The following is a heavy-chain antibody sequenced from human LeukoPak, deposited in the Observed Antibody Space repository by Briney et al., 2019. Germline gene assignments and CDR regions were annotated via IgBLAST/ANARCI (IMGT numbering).Heavy chain of an antibody. V-gene: IGHV6-1*01. CDR1: GDSVSSNSAA. Sequence: SQTLSLTCAISGDSVSSNSAAWNWIRQSPSRGLEWLGRTYYRSKWYNDYAVFVKSRITINPDTSKNQFSLKLSSVTAADTAVYYCARVSSRRSPPTYYYDRRNYFDYWGQGTLVTVSS. J-gene: IGHJ4*02. CDR3: ARVSSRRSPPTYYYDRRNYFDY. CDR2: TYYRSKWYN. D-gene: IGHD3-22*01.